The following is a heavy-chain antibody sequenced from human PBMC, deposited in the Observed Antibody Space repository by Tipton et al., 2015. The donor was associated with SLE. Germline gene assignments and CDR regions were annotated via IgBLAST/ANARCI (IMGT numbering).Heavy chain of an antibody. CDR1: GLSLSDYY. CDR2: ISSGNNGYI. Sequence: SLRLSCAASGLSLSDYYMSWIRQAPGKGLEWVSYISSGNNGYINYAESVKGRFTISRDNAKNSLYLQMNSLRAEDTAVYYCATLGGESWFDPWGQGTLVTVSS. CDR3: ATLGGESWFDP. V-gene: IGHV3-11*06. J-gene: IGHJ5*02. D-gene: IGHD2-21*01.